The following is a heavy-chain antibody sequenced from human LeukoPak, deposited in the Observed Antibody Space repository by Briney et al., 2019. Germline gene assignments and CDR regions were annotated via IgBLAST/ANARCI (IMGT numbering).Heavy chain of an antibody. Sequence: GGSLRLSCAASGFTVSSNYMSWVRQAPGKGLEWVSSISDSGGGTYYADSVKGRFVISRDNSKNTLYLQMNSLRVDDTAVYYCAKAGHYGSGSYYSDYWGRGTLVTVSP. J-gene: IGHJ4*02. CDR2: ISDSGGGT. CDR1: GFTVSSNY. CDR3: AKAGHYGSGSYYSDY. V-gene: IGHV3-23*01. D-gene: IGHD3-10*01.